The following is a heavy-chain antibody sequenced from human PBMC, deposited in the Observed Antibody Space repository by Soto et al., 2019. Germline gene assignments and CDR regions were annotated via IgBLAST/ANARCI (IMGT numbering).Heavy chain of an antibody. CDR3: VRAISGSFAL. V-gene: IGHV3-7*04. CDR2: LKEDGSEK. D-gene: IGHD3-9*01. Sequence: EVPLVESGGGLVQSGGSLRLSCEASGFSFITYWMNWVRQAPGKGLEWLASLKEDGSEKQYVDSVKGRFTISRDNAKNSLYLQMNSLSEEDTAVYYCVRAISGSFALWGQGTLVIVSS. CDR1: GFSFITYW. J-gene: IGHJ4*02.